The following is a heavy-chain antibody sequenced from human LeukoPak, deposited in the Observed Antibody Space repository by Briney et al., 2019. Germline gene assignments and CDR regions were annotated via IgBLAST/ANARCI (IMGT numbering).Heavy chain of an antibody. J-gene: IGHJ5*01. D-gene: IGHD3-10*01. CDR2: VYSSGST. V-gene: IGHV4-61*02. Sequence: SETLSLTCTVSGVSINSGLYYWRWIRQSPGQSLEWIGRVYSSGSTNYNPALKGRVTISVDTLKNQCSLMVRSVTAADTAVYYCASEGRGPVIYNWFDSWGQGVLVTVSS. CDR1: GVSINSGLYY. CDR3: ASEGRGPVIYNWFDS.